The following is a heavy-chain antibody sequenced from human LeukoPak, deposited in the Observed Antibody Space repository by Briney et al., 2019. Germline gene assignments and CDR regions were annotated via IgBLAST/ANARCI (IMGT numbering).Heavy chain of an antibody. J-gene: IGHJ3*02. CDR1: GGSIRPNTNHWGRNSSNY. D-gene: IGHD5-18*01. CDR3: ARQRDTASVGAFDI. Sequence: KPSETLSLTCTVSGGSIRPNTNHWGRNSSNYWGWIGQPPGKGREWIGSIHYSGTTYYHPSLQSRLPISVDASKNQFSLKVTSVTATDTALYYCARQRDTASVGAFDIWGQGTMVTVSS. CDR2: IHYSGTT. V-gene: IGHV4-39*01.